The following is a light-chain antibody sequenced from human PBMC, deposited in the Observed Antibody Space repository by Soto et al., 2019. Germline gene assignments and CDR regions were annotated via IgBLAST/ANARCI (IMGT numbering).Light chain of an antibody. CDR2: EVS. CDR3: TSFSGSSTWV. Sequence: QSVLTQPASVSGSPGQSITISCTGTSSDVGGYNYVSWFQQHPGKAPKLKIYEVSNRPSGVSNRFSGSKSGYTASLTISEVQAEDEADYYCTSFSGSSTWVFGGGTKLTVL. CDR1: SSDVGGYNY. J-gene: IGLJ3*02. V-gene: IGLV2-14*03.